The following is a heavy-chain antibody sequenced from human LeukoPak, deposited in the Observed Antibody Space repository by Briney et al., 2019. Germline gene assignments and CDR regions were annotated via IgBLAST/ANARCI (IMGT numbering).Heavy chain of an antibody. CDR2: IIPIFSTA. CDR3: ARWTPKRGYSGYDSFNYFDY. CDR1: GYTFTAYY. D-gene: IGHD5-12*01. Sequence: SVKVSCKASGYTFTAYYVHWVRQAPGQGLEWMGGIIPIFSTANYAQKFQGRVTITADESTSTAYMELSSLRSEDTAVYYCARWTPKRGYSGYDSFNYFDYWGQGTLVTVSS. V-gene: IGHV1-69*13. J-gene: IGHJ4*02.